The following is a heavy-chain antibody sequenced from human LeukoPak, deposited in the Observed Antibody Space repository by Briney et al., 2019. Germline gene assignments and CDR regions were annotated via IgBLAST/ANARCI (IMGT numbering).Heavy chain of an antibody. J-gene: IGHJ4*02. D-gene: IGHD4-17*01. Sequence: PSETLPLTSAVAGYSISSGYYWGWIRQPPGKGLEWIGNIHHSGTAYYNPSLESRATISVDTSKNQFSLHLSSVIAADTAVYYCGRPFKDTTVTSGFDYWGQGTLVTVSS. V-gene: IGHV4-38-2*01. CDR1: GYSISSGYY. CDR3: GRPFKDTTVTSGFDY. CDR2: IHHSGTA.